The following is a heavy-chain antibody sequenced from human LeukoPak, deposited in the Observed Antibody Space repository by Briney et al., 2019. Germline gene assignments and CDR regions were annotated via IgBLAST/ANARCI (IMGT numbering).Heavy chain of an antibody. Sequence: GGSLRLSCAASGFTFSSYAMSWVRQAPGKGLEWVSGISGSTGSTYYADSVKGRFTISRDNSKNTLYLQMNSLRAEDTAVYYCAKARGYCSGGSCYSDYWGQGTLVTVSS. J-gene: IGHJ4*02. CDR2: ISGSTGST. D-gene: IGHD2-15*01. CDR3: AKARGYCSGGSCYSDY. CDR1: GFTFSSYA. V-gene: IGHV3-23*01.